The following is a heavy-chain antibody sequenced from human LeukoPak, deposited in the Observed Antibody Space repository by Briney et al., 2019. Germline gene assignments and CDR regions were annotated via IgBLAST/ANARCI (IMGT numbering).Heavy chain of an antibody. CDR1: GGSISSSSYY. Sequence: PSETLSLTCTVSGGSISSSSYYWGWIRQPPGKGLEWIGSIYYSGSTYYNPSLKSRVTISVDTSKNQFSLKLSSVTAADTAVYYCARQGITTRYYYYYMDVWGKGTTVTISS. CDR2: IYYSGST. D-gene: IGHD3-3*01. J-gene: IGHJ6*03. V-gene: IGHV4-39*01. CDR3: ARQGITTRYYYYYMDV.